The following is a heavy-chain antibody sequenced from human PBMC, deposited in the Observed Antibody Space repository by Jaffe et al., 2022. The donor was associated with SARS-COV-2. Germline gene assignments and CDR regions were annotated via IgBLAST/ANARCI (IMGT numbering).Heavy chain of an antibody. CDR3: AKDDRDYYDSSDSPPGNGMDV. CDR1: GFTFSSYG. D-gene: IGHD3-22*01. Sequence: QVQLVESGGGVVQPGRSLRLSCAASGFTFSSYGMHWVRQAPGKGLEWVAVISYDGSNKYYADSVKGRFTISRDNSKNTLYLQMNSLRAEDTAVYYCAKDDRDYYDSSDSPPGNGMDVWGQGTTVTVSS. CDR2: ISYDGSNK. J-gene: IGHJ6*02. V-gene: IGHV3-30*18.